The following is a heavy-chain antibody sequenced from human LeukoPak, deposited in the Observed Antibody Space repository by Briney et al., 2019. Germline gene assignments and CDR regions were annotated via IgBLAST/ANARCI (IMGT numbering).Heavy chain of an antibody. D-gene: IGHD3-9*01. Sequence: PGGSLCLSCAASAFTFSSNAMHWARQEPGKGLEWVAIISFDGSNEYYTDSVKGRFTVSRDTSKNTLYLQMNRLRAEDTAVYYCARTVLRFFDWYALDIWGQGTMVAVSS. CDR2: ISFDGSNE. V-gene: IGHV3-30-3*01. J-gene: IGHJ3*02. CDR3: ARTVLRFFDWYALDI. CDR1: AFTFSSNA.